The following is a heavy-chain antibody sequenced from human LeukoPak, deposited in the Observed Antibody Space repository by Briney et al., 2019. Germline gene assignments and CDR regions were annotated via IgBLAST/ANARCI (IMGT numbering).Heavy chain of an antibody. CDR1: GYTFTGYY. J-gene: IGHJ4*02. D-gene: IGHD2-2*01. V-gene: IGHV1-2*02. CDR2: INPNSGGT. Sequence: ASVKVSCKASGYTFTGYYMHWVRQAPGQGLEWMGWINPNSGGTNYAQKFQGRVTMTRDTSISTAYMELSRLRSGDTAVYYCARAPWDDCSSTSCYSLPYYFDYWGQGTLVTVSS. CDR3: ARAPWDDCSSTSCYSLPYYFDY.